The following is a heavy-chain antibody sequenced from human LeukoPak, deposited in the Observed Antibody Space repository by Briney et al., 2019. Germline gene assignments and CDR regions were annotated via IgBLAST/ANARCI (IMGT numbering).Heavy chain of an antibody. Sequence: PSQTLSLTCTVSGGSISSYYWSWIRQPPGKGLEWIAYISDIGSINYNPSLKSRVTISLDTSKNQFSLKLSSVTAADTAVYYCAGHHPRNTVDFWGQGTLVTVSS. CDR3: AGHHPRNTVDF. CDR1: GGSISSYY. V-gene: IGHV4-59*08. D-gene: IGHD2-8*02. CDR2: ISDIGSI. J-gene: IGHJ4*02.